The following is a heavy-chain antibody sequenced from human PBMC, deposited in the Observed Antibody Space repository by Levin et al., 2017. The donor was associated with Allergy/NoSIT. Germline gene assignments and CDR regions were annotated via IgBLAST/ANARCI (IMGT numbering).Heavy chain of an antibody. V-gene: IGHV4-59*01. CDR1: GGSISSYY. J-gene: IGHJ6*02. D-gene: IGHD6-6*01. CDR2: IYYSGST. Sequence: SETLSLTCTVSGGSISSYYWSWIRQPPGKGLEWIGYIYYSGSTNYNPSLKSRVTISVDTSKNQFSLKLSSVTAADTAVYYCASRIAARGYYGMDVWGQGTTVTVSS. CDR3: ASRIAARGYYGMDV.